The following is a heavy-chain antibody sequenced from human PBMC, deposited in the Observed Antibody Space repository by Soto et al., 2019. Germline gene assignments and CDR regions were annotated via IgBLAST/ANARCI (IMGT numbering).Heavy chain of an antibody. D-gene: IGHD3-10*01. V-gene: IGHV4-59*01. CDR1: GGSISSYY. Sequence: QVQLQESGPGLVKPSETLSLTCTVSGGSISSYYWSWIRQPPGKGLEWIGYIYYSGSTNYNPSLKSRVTISVDTSKNQFSLKLSAVTAADTAVYYCARDYSGSYDYWGQGTLVTVSS. CDR2: IYYSGST. CDR3: ARDYSGSYDY. J-gene: IGHJ4*02.